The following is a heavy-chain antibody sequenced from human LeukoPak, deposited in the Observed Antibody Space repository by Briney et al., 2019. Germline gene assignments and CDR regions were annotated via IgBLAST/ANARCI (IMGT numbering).Heavy chain of an antibody. Sequence: PGGSLRLSCAASGFTSGPYAMNWVRLAPGKGLQWVAYISWDSSTIHYSDSVRGRFTISRDNAKNSLYLQMNSLRVEDTAVYYCARDADGNTDHWGQGTPVTVSS. CDR2: ISWDSSTI. V-gene: IGHV3-48*04. CDR3: ARDADGNTDH. CDR1: GFTSGPYA. J-gene: IGHJ4*02.